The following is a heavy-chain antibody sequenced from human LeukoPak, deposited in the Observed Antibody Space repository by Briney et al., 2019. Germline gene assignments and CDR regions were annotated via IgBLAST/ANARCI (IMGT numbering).Heavy chain of an antibody. CDR2: ISSSGSTM. J-gene: IGHJ4*02. V-gene: IGHV3-11*01. CDR1: GFTVSSNS. D-gene: IGHD5-12*01. Sequence: GGSLRLSCTVSGFTVSSNSMSWIRQAPGKGLEWVSYISSSGSTMYYTDSVKGRFTISRDNAKDSLYLQMNSLRAEDTAVYYCARDPGSGYEEHFDYWGQGTLVTVSS. CDR3: ARDPGSGYEEHFDY.